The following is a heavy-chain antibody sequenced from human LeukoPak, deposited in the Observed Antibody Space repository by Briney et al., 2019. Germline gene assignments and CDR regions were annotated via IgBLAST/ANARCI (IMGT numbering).Heavy chain of an antibody. CDR2: ISSSGSTI. J-gene: IGHJ3*02. CDR3: ARHRPAAMSTDAFDI. D-gene: IGHD2-2*01. Sequence: GGSLRLSCAASGFTFSSYSMNWVRQAPGKGLEWVSYISSSGSTIYYADSVKGRFTISRDNAKNSLYLQMNSLRAEDTAVYYCARHRPAAMSTDAFDIWGQGTMVTVSS. V-gene: IGHV3-48*04. CDR1: GFTFSSYS.